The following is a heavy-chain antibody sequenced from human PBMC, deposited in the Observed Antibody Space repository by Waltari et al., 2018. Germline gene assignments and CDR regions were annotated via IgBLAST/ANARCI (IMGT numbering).Heavy chain of an antibody. D-gene: IGHD6-6*01. CDR2: ISSSGSTI. CDR3: AREEYSSSLLFDY. V-gene: IGHV3-48*03. Sequence: EVQLVESGGGLVQPGGSLRLSCAASGFTFSSYEMTWVRQAPGKGLEWVSYISSSGSTIYYADSVKGRFTISRDNAKNSLYLQMNSLRAEDTAVYYCAREEYSSSLLFDYWGQGTLVTVSS. CDR1: GFTFSSYE. J-gene: IGHJ4*02.